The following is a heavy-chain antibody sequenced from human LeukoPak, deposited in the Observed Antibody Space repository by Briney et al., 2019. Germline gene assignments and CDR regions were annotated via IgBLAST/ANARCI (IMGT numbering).Heavy chain of an antibody. J-gene: IGHJ5*02. D-gene: IGHD3-10*01. CDR1: GGSISSYY. V-gene: IGHV4-4*09. CDR2: IYASGST. Sequence: PSETLSLTCSVSGGSISSYYWGWIRQPPGKVLEWIGYIYASGSTNYNPSLKSRVTISVDTSKNQFSLNLTSVTAADTAVYYCARHGSARSPLGPWGQGTLVTVSS. CDR3: ARHGSARSPLGP.